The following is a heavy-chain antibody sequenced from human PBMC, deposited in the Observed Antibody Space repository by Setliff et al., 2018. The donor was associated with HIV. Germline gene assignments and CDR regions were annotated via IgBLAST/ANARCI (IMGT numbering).Heavy chain of an antibody. CDR3: AGGPGTTSIDY. Sequence: SETLSLTCAVYGRSFTTSYWSWIRQPPGKGLEWIAEIDHTESRNYNPSLKSRVTISIDMSKNQLSLKLSSVTAADTAVYYCAGGPGTTSIDYWAQGTLVTRLL. J-gene: IGHJ4*02. D-gene: IGHD1-26*01. CDR1: GRSFTTSY. V-gene: IGHV4-34*01. CDR2: IDHTESR.